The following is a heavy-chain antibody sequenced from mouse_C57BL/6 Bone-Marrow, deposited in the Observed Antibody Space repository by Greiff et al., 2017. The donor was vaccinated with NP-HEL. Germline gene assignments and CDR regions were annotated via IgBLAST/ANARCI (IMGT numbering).Heavy chain of an antibody. J-gene: IGHJ4*01. V-gene: IGHV5-4*01. CDR3: ARGGGSTMVTTGAMDY. CDR1: GFTFSSYA. Sequence: EVQGVESGGGLVKPGGSLKLSCAASGFTFSSYAMSWVRQTPEKRLEWVATISDGGSYTYYPDNVKGRFTISRDNAKNNLYLQMSHLKSEDTAMYYCARGGGSTMVTTGAMDYWGQGTSVTVSS. D-gene: IGHD2-2*01. CDR2: ISDGGSYT.